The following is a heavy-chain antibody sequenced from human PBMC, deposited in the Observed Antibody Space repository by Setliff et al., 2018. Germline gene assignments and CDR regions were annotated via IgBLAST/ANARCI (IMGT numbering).Heavy chain of an antibody. V-gene: IGHV4-59*08. D-gene: IGHD6-19*01. CDR1: GGSISSYY. Sequence: NPSETLSLTCTVSGGSISSYYWSWIRQPPGKGLEWIGYIYYSGSTNYNPSLKSRVTISLDTSKNQFSLELSSVTAADTAVYYCARAISGWYSAYYYYMDVWGKGTTVTVSS. CDR2: IYYSGST. CDR3: ARAISGWYSAYYYYMDV. J-gene: IGHJ6*03.